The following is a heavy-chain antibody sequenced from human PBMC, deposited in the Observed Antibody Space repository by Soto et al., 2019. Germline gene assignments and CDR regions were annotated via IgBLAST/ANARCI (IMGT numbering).Heavy chain of an antibody. V-gene: IGHV4-34*01. Sequence: SETLSLTCAVYGGSFSGYYWSWIRQPPGKGLEWIGEINHSGSTNYNPSLKSRVTISVDTSKNQFSLKLSSVTAADTAVYYCARGRVQREWLNYYYYYYMDVWGKGTTVTVSS. D-gene: IGHD3-3*01. CDR3: ARGRVQREWLNYYYYYYMDV. J-gene: IGHJ6*03. CDR2: INHSGST. CDR1: GGSFSGYY.